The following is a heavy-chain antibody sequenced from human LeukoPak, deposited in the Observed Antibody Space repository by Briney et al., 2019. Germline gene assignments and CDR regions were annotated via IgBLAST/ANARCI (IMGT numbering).Heavy chain of an antibody. J-gene: IGHJ3*02. V-gene: IGHV3-30-3*01. CDR2: ISYDGSNK. D-gene: IGHD1-26*01. CDR3: AKDSGTYYKAFDI. Sequence: AGGSLRLSCAASGFTFSSYAMHWVRQAPGKGLEWVAVISYDGSNKYYADSVKGRFTISRDNSKNTLYLQMNSLRAEDTAVYYCAKDSGTYYKAFDIWGQGTMVTVSS. CDR1: GFTFSSYA.